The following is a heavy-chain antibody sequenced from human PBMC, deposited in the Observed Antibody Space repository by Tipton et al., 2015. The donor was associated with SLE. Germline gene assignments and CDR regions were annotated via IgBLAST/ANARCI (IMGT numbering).Heavy chain of an antibody. D-gene: IGHD3-22*01. CDR3: ARHQSSGPEPYY. V-gene: IGHV4-39*07. CDR2: IYFSGST. Sequence: TLSLTSTVSGDSINSPNHYWGWIRQPPGKGLEWIGSIYFSGSTYYNPSLKSRVTISVDTSKNQFYLKLSSVIAADTAMYYCARHQSSGPEPYYWGQGTLVTVSS. J-gene: IGHJ4*02. CDR1: GDSINSPNHY.